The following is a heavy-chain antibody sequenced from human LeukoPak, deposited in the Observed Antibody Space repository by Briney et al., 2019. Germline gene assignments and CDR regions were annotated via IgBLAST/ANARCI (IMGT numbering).Heavy chain of an antibody. CDR3: ARDSLQIYYDSSGYHLDAFDN. CDR1: GYTFTSYG. CDR2: ISGYNGNT. D-gene: IGHD3-22*01. J-gene: IGHJ3*02. V-gene: IGHV1-18*01. Sequence: ASVKVSCKPSGYTFTSYGISWVRQAPGQGLEWMGWISGYNGNTKYAQKLQGRVTMTTDTSTSTAYMELRSLRSDDTAVYYCARDSLQIYYDSSGYHLDAFDNWGQGTMLTVSS.